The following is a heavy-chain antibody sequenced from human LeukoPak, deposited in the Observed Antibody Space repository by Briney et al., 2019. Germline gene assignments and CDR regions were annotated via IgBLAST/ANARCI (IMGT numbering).Heavy chain of an antibody. CDR2: IIPILGIA. J-gene: IGHJ6*02. V-gene: IGHV1-69*04. Sequence: ASVKVSCKASVCTFSSYAISWVRQAPGQGLEWMGRIIPILGIANYTQKFQGRVTITADKSTSTAYMELSSLRSEDTAVYYCARDGTYSSSWYDVYYGMDVWGQGTTVTVSS. CDR1: VCTFSSYA. CDR3: ARDGTYSSSWYDVYYGMDV. D-gene: IGHD6-13*01.